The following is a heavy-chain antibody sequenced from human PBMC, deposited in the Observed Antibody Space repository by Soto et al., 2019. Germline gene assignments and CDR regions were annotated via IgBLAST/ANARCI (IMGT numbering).Heavy chain of an antibody. CDR2: IYWDDDK. Sequence: QITLKVSGPTLVKPTQTLTLTCTISGFSLSTSGVGVGWIRQPPGKALEWLALIYWDDDKRYSPSLKRRLTITKDTSKNQVVLTMATMDPVATATDFCAHEAYYVGSGPFDIWGQGRMLAVSA. CDR1: GFSLSTSGVG. D-gene: IGHD3-10*01. CDR3: AHEAYYVGSGPFDI. V-gene: IGHV2-5*02. J-gene: IGHJ3*02.